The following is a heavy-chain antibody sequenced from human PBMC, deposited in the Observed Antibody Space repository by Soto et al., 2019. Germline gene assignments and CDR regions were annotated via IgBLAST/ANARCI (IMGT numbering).Heavy chain of an antibody. V-gene: IGHV4-39*01. CDR2: IYYSGST. J-gene: IGHJ5*02. CDR1: GGSISSSSYY. Sequence: PSETLSLTCTVSGGSISSSSYYWGWILQPPGKGLEWIGSIYYSGSTYYNPSLKSRVTISVDTSKNQFSLKLSSVTAADTAVYYCARGFGIVVVPAAMPNWFDPWGQGTLVTVSS. CDR3: ARGFGIVVVPAAMPNWFDP. D-gene: IGHD2-2*01.